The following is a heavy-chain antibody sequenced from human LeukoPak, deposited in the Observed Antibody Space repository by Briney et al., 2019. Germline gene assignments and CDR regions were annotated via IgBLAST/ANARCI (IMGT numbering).Heavy chain of an antibody. CDR3: ARFSGSDNAFDI. J-gene: IGHJ3*02. CDR1: GGSLSSDY. CDR2: IYYRGST. V-gene: IGHV4-59*08. D-gene: IGHD5-12*01. Sequence: SETLSLTCTVSGGSLSSDYWSWIRQPPGKGLEWTGYIYYRGSTSYNPSLKSRVTISIDTSKNRFSLKLSSVTAADTAVYYCARFSGSDNAFDIWGQGTMVTVSS.